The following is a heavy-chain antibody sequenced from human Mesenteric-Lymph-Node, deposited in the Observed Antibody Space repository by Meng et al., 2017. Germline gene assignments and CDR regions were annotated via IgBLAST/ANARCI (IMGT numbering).Heavy chain of an antibody. CDR3: ARVPVVVAATGRHYYYGMDV. Sequence: GESLKISCAASGFTFDDYGMSWVRQAPGKGLEWVSSISSSSSYIYYADSVKGRFTISRDNAKNSLYLQMNSLRAEDTAVYYCARVPVVVAATGRHYYYGMDVWGQGNMVTVSS. CDR1: GFTFDDYG. CDR2: ISSSSSYI. J-gene: IGHJ6*02. D-gene: IGHD2-15*01. V-gene: IGHV3-21*01.